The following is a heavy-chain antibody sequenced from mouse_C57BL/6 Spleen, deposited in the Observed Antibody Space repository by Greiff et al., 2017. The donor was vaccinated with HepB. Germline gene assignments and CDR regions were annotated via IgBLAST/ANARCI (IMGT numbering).Heavy chain of an antibody. Sequence: VQLQQSGAELVRPGASVKLSCKASGYTFTDYYINWVKQRPGQGLEWIARIYPGSGNTYYNEKFKGKATLTAEKSSSTAYMQLSSLTSEDSAVYFCARSYDYGFAYWGQGTLVTVSA. V-gene: IGHV1-76*01. CDR1: GYTFTDYY. D-gene: IGHD2-4*01. CDR2: IYPGSGNT. J-gene: IGHJ3*01. CDR3: ARSYDYGFAY.